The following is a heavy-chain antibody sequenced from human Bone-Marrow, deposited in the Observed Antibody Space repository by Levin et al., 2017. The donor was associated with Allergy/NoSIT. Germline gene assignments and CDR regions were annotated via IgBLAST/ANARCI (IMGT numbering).Heavy chain of an antibody. CDR3: ARDLHEHSHGWFQHDASEI. V-gene: IGHV1-18*01. Sequence: ASVKVSCKASGYTFLSYGINWVRLAPGQGLEWMGWISSNGFNTHYAQKLQGRVTMTTDTSTSTAYMELRSLRFDDTALYYCARDLHEHSHGWFQHDASEIWGQGTMVAVSS. J-gene: IGHJ3*02. CDR2: ISSNGFNT. CDR1: GYTFLSYG. D-gene: IGHD6-19*01.